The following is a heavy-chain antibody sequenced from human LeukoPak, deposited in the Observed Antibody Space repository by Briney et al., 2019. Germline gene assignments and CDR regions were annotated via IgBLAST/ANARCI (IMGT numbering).Heavy chain of an antibody. CDR2: IFDNGTI. J-gene: IGHJ4*02. CDR3: AYTASYHLFEF. CDR1: GASISSSNHF. V-gene: IGHV4-39*01. Sequence: SETLSLACTVSGASISSSNHFWGWIRQPPGKALEWIGTIFDNGTIYYTQSLKGRVTISVDTSMNQFFMNLKSLTAADTAVYYCAYTASYHLFEFWGQGTLVTVSS. D-gene: IGHD3-10*01.